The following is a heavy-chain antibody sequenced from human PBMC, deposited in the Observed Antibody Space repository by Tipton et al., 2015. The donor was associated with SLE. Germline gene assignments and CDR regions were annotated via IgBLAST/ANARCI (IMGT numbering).Heavy chain of an antibody. V-gene: IGHV4-4*07. D-gene: IGHD4-11*01. J-gene: IGHJ3*02. Sequence: TLSLTCTVSGGSISSYYWSWIRQPAVKGLEWIGRIYTSGSTNYNPPLKSRVTISVDTSKNQFSLKLSSVTAADTAVYYCAVDYGNYAHDAFDIWGQGTMVTVSS. CDR3: AVDYGNYAHDAFDI. CDR2: IYTSGST. CDR1: GGSISSYY.